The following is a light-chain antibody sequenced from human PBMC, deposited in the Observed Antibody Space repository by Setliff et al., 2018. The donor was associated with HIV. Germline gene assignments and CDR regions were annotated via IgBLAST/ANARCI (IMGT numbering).Light chain of an antibody. V-gene: IGLV2-8*01. J-gene: IGLJ3*02. Sequence: QSVLTQPASVSGSPGQSITISCTGTSSDVGAYNYVSWYQQYPAKAPKLMIYEVNKRPSGVPDRFSGSKSANTASLTVSGLLAEDEADYYCTSYVGSNTWVFAGGTKVTVL. CDR2: EVN. CDR1: SSDVGAYNY. CDR3: TSYVGSNTWV.